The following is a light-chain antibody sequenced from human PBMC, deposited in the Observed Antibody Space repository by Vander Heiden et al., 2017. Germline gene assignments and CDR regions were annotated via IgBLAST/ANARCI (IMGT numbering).Light chain of an antibody. CDR3: QQYGSSPPWT. CDR1: QSVSGSY. J-gene: IGKJ1*01. Sequence: EIVLTQSPRTLSLSPVKRATLSSRARQSVSGSYLAWYQQKPAQAPRLLIYGASSRATGIPDRCSGSGSGTDFTLTISRLEPEDVAVYYCQQYGSSPPWTFGQGTKVEIK. V-gene: IGKV3-20*01. CDR2: GAS.